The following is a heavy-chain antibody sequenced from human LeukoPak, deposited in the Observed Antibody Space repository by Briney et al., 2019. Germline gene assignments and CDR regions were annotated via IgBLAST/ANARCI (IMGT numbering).Heavy chain of an antibody. CDR2: ISSSGSTI. D-gene: IGHD3-10*01. CDR3: ARAYGSGSGNYYYYYGMDV. CDR1: GFTFSDYY. Sequence: GGSLRLSCAASGFTFSDYYMSWIRQAPGKRLEWVSYISSSGSTIYYADSVKGRFTISRDNAKNSLYLQMNSLRAEDTAVYYCARAYGSGSGNYYYYYGMDVWGQGTTVTVSS. V-gene: IGHV3-11*01. J-gene: IGHJ6*02.